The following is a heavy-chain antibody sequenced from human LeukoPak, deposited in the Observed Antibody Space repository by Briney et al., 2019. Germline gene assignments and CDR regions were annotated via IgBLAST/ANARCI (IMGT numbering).Heavy chain of an antibody. Sequence: GGSLRLSCAASGFTFSSYSMNWVRQAPGKGLEWVSFISSSSSYIYYADSVKGRFTISRDNAKNSLYLQMNSLRAEDTAVYYCAKDCPYSSSWYGAGDYWGQGTLVTVSS. CDR2: ISSSSSYI. CDR1: GFTFSSYS. CDR3: AKDCPYSSSWYGAGDY. J-gene: IGHJ4*02. V-gene: IGHV3-21*01. D-gene: IGHD6-13*01.